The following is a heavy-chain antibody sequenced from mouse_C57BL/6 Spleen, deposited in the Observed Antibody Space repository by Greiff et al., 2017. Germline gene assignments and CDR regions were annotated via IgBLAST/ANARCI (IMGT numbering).Heavy chain of an antibody. CDR1: GYSFTGYF. Sequence: EVQLQQSGPELVKPGDSVKISCKASGYSFTGYFMNWVMQSHGKSLEWIGRINPYNGDTFYNQKFKGKATLTVDKSSGTAHMELRSLTSEDSAVYDCARDDGDDYWGQGTTLTVSS. V-gene: IGHV1-20*01. CDR2: INPYNGDT. J-gene: IGHJ2*01. CDR3: ARDDGDDY. D-gene: IGHD2-3*01.